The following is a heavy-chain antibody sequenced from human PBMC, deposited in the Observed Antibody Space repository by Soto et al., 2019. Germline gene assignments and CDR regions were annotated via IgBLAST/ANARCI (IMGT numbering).Heavy chain of an antibody. Sequence: GESLKISCKGSGYSFTSYWIGWVRQMPGKGLEWMGIIYPGDSDTRYSPSFQGQVTISADKSISTAYLQWSSLKASDTAMYYCASTLVRTSPTSYYYYGMDVWGQWTTVTVSS. V-gene: IGHV5-51*01. CDR2: IYPGDSDT. J-gene: IGHJ6*02. CDR1: GYSFTSYW. CDR3: ASTLVRTSPTSYYYYGMDV.